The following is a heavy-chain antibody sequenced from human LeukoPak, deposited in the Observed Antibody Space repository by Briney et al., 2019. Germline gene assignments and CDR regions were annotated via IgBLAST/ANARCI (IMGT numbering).Heavy chain of an antibody. J-gene: IGHJ4*02. V-gene: IGHV3-23*01. CDR1: GFTFSSYA. CDR2: ISGSGGST. Sequence: GGSLRLSCAASGFTFSSYAMSWVRQAPGKGLEWVSAISGSGGSTYYADSVKGRFTISRDNSKNTLYLQMNSLRAEDTAVYYCARLDWFILGIDYWGQGTLVTVSS. D-gene: IGHD3-9*01. CDR3: ARLDWFILGIDY.